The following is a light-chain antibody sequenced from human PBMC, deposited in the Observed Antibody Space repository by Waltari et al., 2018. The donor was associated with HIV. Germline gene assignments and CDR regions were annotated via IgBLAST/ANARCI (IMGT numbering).Light chain of an antibody. V-gene: IGLV2-8*01. J-gene: IGLJ2*01. CDR2: EVS. CDR1: PKDVGLYNH. Sequence: QSALTQPPSASGSPGQSVTISCTGTPKDVGLYNHVSWYQQNPGEAPKLIIFEVSKRPSGVPDRFSGSKSGNTASLTVSGLQSEDEADYFCSSYAGSNTLLFGGGTKLTVL. CDR3: SSYAGSNTLL.